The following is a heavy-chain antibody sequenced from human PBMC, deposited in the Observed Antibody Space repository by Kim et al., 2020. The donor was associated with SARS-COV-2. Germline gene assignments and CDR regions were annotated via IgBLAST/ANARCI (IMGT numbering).Heavy chain of an antibody. Sequence: SVKVSCKASGGTFSSYAISWVRQAPGQGLEWMGGIIPIFGTANYAQKFQGRVTITADESTSTAYMELSSLRSEDTAVYYCARSPSGSSFGLYYFDYWGQGTLVTVSS. CDR1: GGTFSSYA. CDR3: ARSPSGSSFGLYYFDY. V-gene: IGHV1-69*13. D-gene: IGHD6-6*01. J-gene: IGHJ4*02. CDR2: IIPIFGTA.